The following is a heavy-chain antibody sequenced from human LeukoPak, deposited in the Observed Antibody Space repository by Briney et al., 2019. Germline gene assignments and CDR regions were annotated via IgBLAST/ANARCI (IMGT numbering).Heavy chain of an antibody. Sequence: PSETLSLTCAVYGGSFSSYYWTWIRQPAGKGLEWIGRIYTSGSTNYNPSLKSRVTMSVDTSKNQFSLKLNSVTAADTAVYYCARDRYYYDSSGYKYMDVWGKGTTVTVSS. CDR3: ARDRYYYDSSGYKYMDV. CDR1: GGSFSSYY. V-gene: IGHV4-4*07. CDR2: IYTSGST. D-gene: IGHD3-22*01. J-gene: IGHJ6*03.